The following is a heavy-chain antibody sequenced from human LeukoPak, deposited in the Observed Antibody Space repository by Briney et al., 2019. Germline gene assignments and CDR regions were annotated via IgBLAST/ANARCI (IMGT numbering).Heavy chain of an antibody. CDR2: IYSGGST. Sequence: GGSLRLACEASGFTFNTQSMNWARQAPGKGLEWVSVIYSGGSTYYADSVKGRFTISRDNSKNTLYLQMNSLRAEDTAVYYCARGGPAAGRFDYWGQGTLVTVSS. CDR1: GFTFNTQS. CDR3: ARGGPAAGRFDY. D-gene: IGHD6-13*01. J-gene: IGHJ4*02. V-gene: IGHV3-66*01.